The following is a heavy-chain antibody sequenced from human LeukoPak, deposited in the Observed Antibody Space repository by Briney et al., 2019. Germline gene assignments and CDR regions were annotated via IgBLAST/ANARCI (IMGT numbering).Heavy chain of an antibody. CDR2: IYHSGST. J-gene: IGHJ4*02. CDR1: GGSISSGGYS. V-gene: IGHV4-30-2*01. D-gene: IGHD4-23*01. Sequence: SQTLSLTCAVSGGSISSGGYSWSWIRQPPGKGLEWIGYIYHSGSTYYNPPLKSRVTISVDRSKNQFSLKLSSVTAADTAVYYCARDSGGGPDYWGQGTLVTVSS. CDR3: ARDSGGGPDY.